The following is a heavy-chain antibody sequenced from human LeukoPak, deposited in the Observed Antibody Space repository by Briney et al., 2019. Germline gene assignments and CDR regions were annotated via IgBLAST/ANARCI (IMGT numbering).Heavy chain of an antibody. D-gene: IGHD3-3*01. CDR1: GFTFSSYA. J-gene: IGHJ3*02. CDR3: AKDTGRITIFGVVTDAFDI. CDR2: ISGSGGST. Sequence: GGSLRLSCAASGFTFSSYAMSWVRQAPGKGLEWVSAISGSGGSTYYADSVKGRFTISRDNSKNTLYLQMDSLRAEDTAVYYCAKDTGRITIFGVVTDAFDIWGQGTMVTVSS. V-gene: IGHV3-23*01.